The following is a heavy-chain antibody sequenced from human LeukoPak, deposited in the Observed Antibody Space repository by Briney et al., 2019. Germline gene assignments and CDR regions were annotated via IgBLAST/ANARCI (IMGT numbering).Heavy chain of an antibody. J-gene: IGHJ5*02. D-gene: IGHD1-1*01. CDR1: GGSISSGGYS. CDR3: ARDLEGGAWIDP. V-gene: IGHV4-30-2*01. Sequence: SQTLSLTCAVSGGSISSGGYSWSWIRQPPGKGLEWIGYIYHSGSTYYNPSLKSRVTISVDRSKNQFSLKLSSVTAADTAVYYCARDLEGGAWIDPWGQGTLVTVSS. CDR2: IYHSGST.